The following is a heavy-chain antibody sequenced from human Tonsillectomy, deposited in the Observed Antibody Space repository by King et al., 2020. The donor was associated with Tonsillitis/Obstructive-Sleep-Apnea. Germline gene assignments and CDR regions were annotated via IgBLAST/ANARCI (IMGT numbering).Heavy chain of an antibody. CDR2: ISWDGGST. V-gene: IGHV3-43*01. CDR3: AKSSAVAKDYFDY. CDR1: VLTFDDYT. J-gene: IGHJ4*02. Sequence: VQLVESGGVVVQPGGSLRLSCAASVLTFDDYTMHWVRQAPGKGLVWVSLISWDGGSTYYADSVKGRFTISRDDSKNSLYLQMNSLRTEDTALYYCAKSSAVAKDYFDYWGQGTLVTVSS. D-gene: IGHD6-19*01.